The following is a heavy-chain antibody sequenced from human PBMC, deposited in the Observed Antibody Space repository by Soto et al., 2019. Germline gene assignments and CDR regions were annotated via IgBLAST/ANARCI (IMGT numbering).Heavy chain of an antibody. CDR2: ISSSSSYT. Sequence: GGSLRLSCAASGFTFSDYYMSWIRQAPGKGLEWVSYISSSSSYTNYADSVKGRFTISRDNAKNSLYLQMNSLRAEDTAVYYCARDRSPHYGGNYYYYGMDVWGQGTTVTVSS. V-gene: IGHV3-11*06. CDR3: ARDRSPHYGGNYYYYGMDV. CDR1: GFTFSDYY. D-gene: IGHD4-17*01. J-gene: IGHJ6*02.